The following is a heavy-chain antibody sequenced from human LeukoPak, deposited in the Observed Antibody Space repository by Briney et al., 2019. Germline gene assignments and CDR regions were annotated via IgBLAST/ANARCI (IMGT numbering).Heavy chain of an antibody. CDR3: ARGYVSLGYFDY. CDR1: GFTFSTYA. D-gene: IGHD6-13*01. J-gene: IGHJ4*02. Sequence: GGSLRLSCAASGFTFSTYAVTWVRQAPGKGLEWVSIITRSGGTYYADSVKGRFTISRDNSKNTLYLQMNSLRAEDTAVYYCARGYVSLGYFDYWGQGTLVTVSS. V-gene: IGHV3-23*01. CDR2: ITRSGGT.